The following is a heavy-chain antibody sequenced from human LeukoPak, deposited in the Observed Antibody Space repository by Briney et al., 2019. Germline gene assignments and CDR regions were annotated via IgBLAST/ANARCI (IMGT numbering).Heavy chain of an antibody. CDR2: INPNSGGT. D-gene: IGHD3-22*01. CDR3: ARSRANYYDSSGYYMG. J-gene: IGHJ4*02. CDR1: GYTFTGYY. V-gene: IGHV1-2*02. Sequence: GASVKVSCKASGYTFTGYYMHWVRQAPGQGLEWMGWINPNSGGTNYAQKFQGRVTMTRDTSISTAYMELSRLRSDDTAVYYCARSRANYYDSSGYYMGWGQGTLVTVSS.